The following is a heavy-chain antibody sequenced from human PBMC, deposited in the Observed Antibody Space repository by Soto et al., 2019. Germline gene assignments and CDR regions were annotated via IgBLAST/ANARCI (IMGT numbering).Heavy chain of an antibody. V-gene: IGHV5-10-1*01. D-gene: IGHD2-15*01. Sequence: PGESLKISCKASGYKFTTFWLNWVRQTPGKGLEWLGRIDPTDSFTNYSPPFEGHVTISVDRSISTASLQWNSLQASDTAIYYCARPASGGSRDAFDVWGQGTTVTVSS. CDR2: IDPTDSFT. J-gene: IGHJ3*01. CDR1: GYKFTTFW. CDR3: ARPASGGSRDAFDV.